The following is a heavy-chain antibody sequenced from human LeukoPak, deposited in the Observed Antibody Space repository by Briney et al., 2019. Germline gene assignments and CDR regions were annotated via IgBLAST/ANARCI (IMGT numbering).Heavy chain of an antibody. J-gene: IGHJ5*02. V-gene: IGHV4-34*01. CDR2: INHSGST. Sequence: SETLSLTCAVYGGSFSGYYWSWIRQPPGKGLEWIGEINHSGSTNCNPSLKSRVTISVDTSKNQFSLKLSSVTAADTAVYYCATRPVVAANWFDPWGQGTLVTVSS. CDR1: GGSFSGYY. CDR3: ATRPVVAANWFDP. D-gene: IGHD2-15*01.